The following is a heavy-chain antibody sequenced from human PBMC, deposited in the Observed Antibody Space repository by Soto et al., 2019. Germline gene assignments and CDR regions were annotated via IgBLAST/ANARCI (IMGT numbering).Heavy chain of an antibody. V-gene: IGHV1-2*02. CDR1: GNTFIGYY. D-gene: IGHD6-6*01. Sequence: ASVKVSCKASGNTFIGYYIHWVRQAPGQGLEWVGSINVNNDGTNYAQKFQGRVTMTRDTSTGTVYMELSRLTSDDTAVYYCARDPVPSHWHFNLWAVAPWSPSP. CDR3: ARDPVPSHWHFNL. CDR2: INVNNDGT. J-gene: IGHJ2*01.